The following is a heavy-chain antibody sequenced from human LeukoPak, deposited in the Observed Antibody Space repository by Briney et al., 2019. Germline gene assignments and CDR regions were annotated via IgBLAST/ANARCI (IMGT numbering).Heavy chain of an antibody. CDR1: VITFGSYA. CDR2: INSGGGTT. D-gene: IGHD3-22*01. Sequence: GGSLSLSCAASVITFGSYALNWVRQPPGKWLEGVSRINSGGGTTHYAESVKDRFTIYRDNSKNTLSPQMNSLRAEDTALFLCGYGYCNVAFDIWGQGTRVTVSS. V-gene: IGHV3-23*01. J-gene: IGHJ3*02. CDR3: GYGYCNVAFDI.